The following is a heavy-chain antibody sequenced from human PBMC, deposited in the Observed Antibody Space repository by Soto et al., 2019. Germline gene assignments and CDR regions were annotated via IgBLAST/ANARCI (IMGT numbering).Heavy chain of an antibody. Sequence: RASVKVSCKVSGYTLTELSMHWVRQAPGKGLEWMGGFDPEDGETIYAQKFQGRVTMTEDTSTDTAYMELSSLRSEDTAVYYCATVVYSSSSVWFDPWGQGTLVTVSS. D-gene: IGHD6-6*01. CDR2: FDPEDGET. V-gene: IGHV1-24*01. CDR3: ATVVYSSSSVWFDP. CDR1: GYTLTELS. J-gene: IGHJ5*02.